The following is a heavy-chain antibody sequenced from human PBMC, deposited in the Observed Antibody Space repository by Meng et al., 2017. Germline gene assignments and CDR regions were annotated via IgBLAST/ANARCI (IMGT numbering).Heavy chain of an antibody. CDR2: ISSSSSYI. V-gene: IGHV3-21*01. Sequence: QLVEAGEGLVKPGGSWRLSGSASGFTFSSYSRNWVRQAPGKGLEWVSSISSSSSYIYYADSVKGRFTISRDNAKNSLYLQMNSLRAEDTAVYYCARDNPHLYWGQGTLVTVSS. J-gene: IGHJ4*02. CDR3: ARDNPHLY. CDR1: GFTFSSYS.